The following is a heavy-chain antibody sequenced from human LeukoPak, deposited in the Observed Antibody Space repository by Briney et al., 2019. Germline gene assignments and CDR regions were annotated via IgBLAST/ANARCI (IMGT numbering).Heavy chain of an antibody. V-gene: IGHV1-2*02. J-gene: IGHJ4*02. CDR2: INPNSGGT. CDR1: GYSFIDYH. D-gene: IGHD3-9*01. Sequence: ASVKVSCKASGYSFIDYHIHWVRQAPGQGLEWMGWINPNSGGTNYAQKFQGRVTMTRDTSISTAYMELSRLRSDDTAVYYCARGYYDILTGYTTPGYWGQGTLVTVSS. CDR3: ARGYYDILTGYTTPGY.